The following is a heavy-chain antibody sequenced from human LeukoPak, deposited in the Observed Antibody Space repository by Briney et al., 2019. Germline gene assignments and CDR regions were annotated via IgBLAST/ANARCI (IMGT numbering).Heavy chain of an antibody. D-gene: IGHD5-12*01. CDR3: ARGYSGYRNYHYYYYMDV. CDR1: GYSISSGFY. J-gene: IGHJ6*03. Sequence: PSETLSLTCSVSGYSISSGFYWGWIRQPPEKGLEWIGSVYYSGSTYYNPSLKSRVTQSVDTSKNQFSLKLSSVTAADTAVYYCARGYSGYRNYHYYYYMDVWGKGTTVTISS. CDR2: VYYSGST. V-gene: IGHV4-38-2*02.